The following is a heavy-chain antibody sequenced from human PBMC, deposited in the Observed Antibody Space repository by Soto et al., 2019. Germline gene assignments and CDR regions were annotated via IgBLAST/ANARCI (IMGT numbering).Heavy chain of an antibody. CDR1: GGSVSSGSYY. D-gene: IGHD6-13*01. CDR2: IYYSGST. V-gene: IGHV4-61*01. J-gene: IGHJ4*02. Sequence: SQTLSLTCTVSGGSVSSGSYYWSWIRQHPGKGLEWIGYIYYSGSTNYNPSLKSRVTISVDTSKNQFSLKLSSVTAADTAVYYCAIGYSSSWYYFDYWGQGTLVTVSS. CDR3: AIGYSSSWYYFDY.